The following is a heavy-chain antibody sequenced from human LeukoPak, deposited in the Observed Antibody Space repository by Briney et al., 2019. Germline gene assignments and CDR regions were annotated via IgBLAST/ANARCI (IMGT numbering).Heavy chain of an antibody. D-gene: IGHD3-3*01. Sequence: GGSLRLSCAASGFTFSSYSMNWVRQAPGKGLEGVSSISSSSSYIYYADSVKGRFTISRDNAKNSLYLQMNSLRAEDTAVYYCARDLNDFWSGYYTGGDYWGQGTLVTVSS. J-gene: IGHJ4*02. CDR2: ISSSSSYI. CDR1: GFTFSSYS. CDR3: ARDLNDFWSGYYTGGDY. V-gene: IGHV3-21*01.